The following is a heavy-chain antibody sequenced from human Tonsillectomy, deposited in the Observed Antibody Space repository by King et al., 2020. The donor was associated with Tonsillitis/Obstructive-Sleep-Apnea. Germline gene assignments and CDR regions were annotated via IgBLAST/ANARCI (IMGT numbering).Heavy chain of an antibody. CDR1: GYTFTSYG. J-gene: IGHJ5*02. Sequence: QLVQSGAEVKKPGASVKVSCKASGYTFTSYGISWVRQAPGQGLEWMGWISAYNGNTHYAQKLQGRVTMTTDTSTSTAYMDLRSLRSDDTAVYYCARDCGTTRCFGRWFDPWGQGTLVTVSS. CDR2: ISAYNGNT. CDR3: ARDCGTTRCFGRWFDP. D-gene: IGHD1-7*01. V-gene: IGHV1-18*01.